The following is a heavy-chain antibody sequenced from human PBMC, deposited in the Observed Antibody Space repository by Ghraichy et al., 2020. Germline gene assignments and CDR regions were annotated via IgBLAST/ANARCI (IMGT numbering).Heavy chain of an antibody. D-gene: IGHD3-22*01. Sequence: SVKVSCKASGGPFSSYAISWVRQAPGQGLEWMGGIIPIFGTANYAQKFQGRVTITADESTGTAYMELSSLRSEDTAVYYCARNHAVHNYDSSGYFSHWGQGTLVTVSS. CDR1: GGPFSSYA. CDR2: IIPIFGTA. CDR3: ARNHAVHNYDSSGYFSH. J-gene: IGHJ4*02. V-gene: IGHV1-69*13.